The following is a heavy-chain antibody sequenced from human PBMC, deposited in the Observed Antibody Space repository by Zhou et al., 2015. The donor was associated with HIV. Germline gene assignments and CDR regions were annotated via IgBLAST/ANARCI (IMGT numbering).Heavy chain of an antibody. CDR3: ARGVDPGDCSGGSCYKVNDAFDI. J-gene: IGHJ3*02. V-gene: IGHV1-69*02. Sequence: QVQLVQSGAEVKKPGSSVKVSCKASGGTFSSYTISWVRQAPGQGLEWMGRIIPILGIANYAQKFQGRVTITADKSTSTAYMELSSLRSEDTAVYYCARGVDPGDCSGGSCYKVNDAFDIWGQGTMVTVSS. D-gene: IGHD2-15*01. CDR2: IIPILGIA. CDR1: GGTFSSYT.